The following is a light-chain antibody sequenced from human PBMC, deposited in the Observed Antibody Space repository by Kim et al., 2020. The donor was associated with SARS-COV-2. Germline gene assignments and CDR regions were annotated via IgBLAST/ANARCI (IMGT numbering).Light chain of an antibody. CDR3: SSFANSYIWV. CDR1: SSDVGGFNR. Sequence: GQAVTSAWTGRSSDVGGFNRVSWYQQPPGTAPKLLIYEVNNRPSGVPDRFSGSKSGNTASLTISGLQAGDEADYYCSSFANSYIWVFGGGTKVTVL. V-gene: IGLV2-18*02. CDR2: EVN. J-gene: IGLJ3*02.